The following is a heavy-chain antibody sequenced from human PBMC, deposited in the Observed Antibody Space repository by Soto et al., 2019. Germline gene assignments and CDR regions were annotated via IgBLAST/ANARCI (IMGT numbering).Heavy chain of an antibody. J-gene: IGHJ4*02. CDR1: GYTFTRFF. V-gene: IGHV1-2*04. Sequence: APVKGSCKASGYTFTRFFIHWGRQAPRQGLEWMGWINPNSGGTNYAQKFQGWVTMTRDTSISTAYMELSRLRSDDTAVYYCAITYYYDSSGYLFDYWGQGTLVTVSS. D-gene: IGHD3-22*01. CDR2: INPNSGGT. CDR3: AITYYYDSSGYLFDY.